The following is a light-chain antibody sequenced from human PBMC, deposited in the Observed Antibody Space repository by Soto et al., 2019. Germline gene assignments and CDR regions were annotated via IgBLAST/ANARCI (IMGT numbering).Light chain of an antibody. CDR2: KAS. CDR1: QSISSW. J-gene: IGKJ1*01. CDR3: QQYNRYST. V-gene: IGKV1-5*03. Sequence: DIQMTQSPSTLSASVGDGVTITCRASQSISSWLAWYQQRPGKAPKLLIYKASNLESGVPSRFSGSGSGTEFTLTISSLQPDDSATYYCQQYNRYSTFGQGTKVDIK.